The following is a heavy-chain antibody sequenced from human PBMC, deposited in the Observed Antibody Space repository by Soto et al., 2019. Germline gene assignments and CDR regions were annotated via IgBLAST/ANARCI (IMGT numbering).Heavy chain of an antibody. D-gene: IGHD3-10*01. CDR3: ARWFGEPADAFDI. V-gene: IGHV4-31*03. CDR2: IYYSGST. CDR1: GGSISSGGYY. J-gene: IGHJ3*02. Sequence: SETLSLTCTVSGGSISSGGYYWSWIRQHPGKGLEWIGYIYYSGSTYYNPSLKSRVTISVDTSKNQFSLKLSSVTAADTAVYYCARWFGEPADAFDIWSQGTMVTVS.